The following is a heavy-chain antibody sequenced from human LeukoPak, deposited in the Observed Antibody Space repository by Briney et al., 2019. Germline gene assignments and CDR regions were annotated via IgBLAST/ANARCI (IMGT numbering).Heavy chain of an antibody. V-gene: IGHV4-34*01. CDR3: ASSFDTSGYYSD. CDR1: GGSFSGYF. J-gene: IGHJ4*02. D-gene: IGHD3-22*01. CDR2: INQSGST. Sequence: SETLSLTCAVYGGSFSGYFWSWIRQPPGKGLEWIGEINQSGSTNYNPSLKSRVTISLDTPKNQFSLKMTSVTAADTAVYFCASSFDTSGYYSDWGQGTLVTVSS.